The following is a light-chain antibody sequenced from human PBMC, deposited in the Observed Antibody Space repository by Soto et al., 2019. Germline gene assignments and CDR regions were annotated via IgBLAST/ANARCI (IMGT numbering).Light chain of an antibody. CDR2: GAS. CDR1: QSVSSN. Sequence: EIVMTQSPATLSVSPGERATLSCRASQSVSSNLAWYQQKPGQAPRLLIYGASTRATGIPARFSGSGSGTECPLTISSVQSEDFAVYYCQQYNNWPPGVTFGPGTKVDIK. CDR3: QQYNNWPPGVT. V-gene: IGKV3-15*01. J-gene: IGKJ3*01.